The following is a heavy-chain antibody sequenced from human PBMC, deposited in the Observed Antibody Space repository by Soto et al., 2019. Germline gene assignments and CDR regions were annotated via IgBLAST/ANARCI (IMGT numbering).Heavy chain of an antibody. D-gene: IGHD4-17*01. CDR2: ISYSGST. CDR1: GGSISSYY. V-gene: IGHV4-59*01. CDR3: ARDAMTTVISYYYYFAMDV. Sequence: QVQLQESGPGLVKPSETLSLTCTVSGGSISSYYWSWIRQPPGKGLEWIGYISYSGSTNYNPSLKSRVTISLDTSKNQFSLKLSSVTAADTAVYYCARDAMTTVISYYYYFAMDVWGQGTTVTVSS. J-gene: IGHJ6*02.